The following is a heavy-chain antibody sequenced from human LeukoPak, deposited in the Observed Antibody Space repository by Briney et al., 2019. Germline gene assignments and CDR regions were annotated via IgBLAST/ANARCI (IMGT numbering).Heavy chain of an antibody. Sequence: SETLSLTCTVSGASISSNYWSWIRQPPGKGLEWIGDVSYSGSTNYNPSLKSRVTISLDTSQNQFSLKLTSVTAADTAVYYCARDPFGDNWFDPWGQGTLVTVSS. V-gene: IGHV4-59*01. D-gene: IGHD3-10*01. J-gene: IGHJ5*02. CDR1: GASISSNY. CDR2: VSYSGST. CDR3: ARDPFGDNWFDP.